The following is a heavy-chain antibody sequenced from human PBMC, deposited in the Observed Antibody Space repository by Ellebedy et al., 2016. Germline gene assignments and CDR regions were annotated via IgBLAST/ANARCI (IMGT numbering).Heavy chain of an antibody. CDR3: ARRALMVTFGGLLDY. CDR1: GFTFSSYW. V-gene: IGHV3-7*01. J-gene: IGHJ4*02. Sequence: GGSLRLSCVASGFTFSSYWMTWVRQASGKGLEWVANIKQVGSERYYVDSVKGRFTISRDNAKKSLSLQMNSLRAEDTAVYYCARRALMVTFGGLLDYWGQGTLVTVSS. CDR2: IKQVGSER. D-gene: IGHD3-16*01.